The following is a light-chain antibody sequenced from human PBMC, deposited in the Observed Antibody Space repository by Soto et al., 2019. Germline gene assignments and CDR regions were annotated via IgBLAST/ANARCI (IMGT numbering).Light chain of an antibody. V-gene: IGLV1-47*01. CDR3: ATWGDSLSGRYV. CDR2: RNN. CDR1: SSNIGNND. Sequence: QSVLTQPPSASGTPGQRVTISCSGSSSNIGNNDVYWYQQLPGTAPKLLIYRNNQRPSGVPDRFSGSKSGTSASLAISGLRSEDEADYYCATWGDSLSGRYVFGSRTKLTVL. J-gene: IGLJ1*01.